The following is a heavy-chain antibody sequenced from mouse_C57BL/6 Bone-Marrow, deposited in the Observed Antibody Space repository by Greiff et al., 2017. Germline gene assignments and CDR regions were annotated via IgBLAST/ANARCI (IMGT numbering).Heavy chain of an antibody. V-gene: IGHV1-82*01. Sequence: QVQLQQSGPELVKPGASVKISCKASGYAFSSSWMNWVTQRPGRGLEWIGRLYPGDGDTNYNGKFKGKATLTADKSSSTAYMQLSSLTSEDSAVYFCARLLRYQIGNYFDYWGQGTTLTVSS. D-gene: IGHD1-1*01. J-gene: IGHJ2*01. CDR3: ARLLRYQIGNYFDY. CDR1: GYAFSSSW. CDR2: LYPGDGDT.